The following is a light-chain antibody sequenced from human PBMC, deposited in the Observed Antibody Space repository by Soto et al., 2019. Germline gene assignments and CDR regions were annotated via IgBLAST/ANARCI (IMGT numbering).Light chain of an antibody. Sequence: VLTQSTGTMSLSPGASDPCRCRAGQSVSSNYLAWYQQKPGQAPRLLIYAASSRATGIPDRFSGSGSGTDFTLTIDGLEPEDFVVYYCQQYGYSPITLGQGTGLEIK. J-gene: IGKJ5*01. CDR2: AAS. CDR1: QSVSSNY. V-gene: IGKV3-20*01. CDR3: QQYGYSPIT.